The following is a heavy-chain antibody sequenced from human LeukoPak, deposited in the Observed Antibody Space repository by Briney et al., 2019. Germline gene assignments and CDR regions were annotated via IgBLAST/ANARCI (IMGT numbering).Heavy chain of an antibody. CDR2: IYYSGST. D-gene: IGHD5-18*01. Sequence: SETLSLTCTVSGGSINNYYWSWIRQPPGKGLEWIGYIYYSGSTNYNPSLKSRVTISVDTSKNQFSLKLSSVTAVDTAVYYCAGGYSYGSTYYYMDVWGKGTTVTISS. J-gene: IGHJ6*03. CDR1: GGSINNYY. CDR3: AGGYSYGSTYYYMDV. V-gene: IGHV4-59*01.